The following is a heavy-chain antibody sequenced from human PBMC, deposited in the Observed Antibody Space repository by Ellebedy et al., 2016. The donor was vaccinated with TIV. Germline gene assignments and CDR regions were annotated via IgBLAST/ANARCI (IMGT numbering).Heavy chain of an antibody. V-gene: IGHV1-18*01. Sequence: ASVKVSCKASGGTFSSYAISWVRQAPGQGLEWMGWINAGNGNTKYSQKFQGRVTITRDTSTSTAYMELRSLRSDDTAVYYCARNTVWFGEKELVGGMDVWGQGTTVTVSS. CDR2: INAGNGNT. CDR3: ARNTVWFGEKELVGGMDV. J-gene: IGHJ6*02. CDR1: GGTFSSYA. D-gene: IGHD3-10*01.